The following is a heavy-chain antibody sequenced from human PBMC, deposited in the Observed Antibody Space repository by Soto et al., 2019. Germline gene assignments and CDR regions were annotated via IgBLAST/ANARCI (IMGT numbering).Heavy chain of an antibody. J-gene: IGHJ4*02. CDR1: GFTFSSYA. V-gene: IGHV3-23*01. Sequence: EVQLLESGGGLVQPGGSLRLSCAASGFTFSSYAMRWVRQAPVKGLEWVSAISGSGDSTYYADSVKGRFTISRDKSKNTLYLQLQSLRSEETAVYYCASRGSGSYYDYWGQGTLVTVSS. CDR3: ASRGSGSYYDY. CDR2: ISGSGDST. D-gene: IGHD1-26*01.